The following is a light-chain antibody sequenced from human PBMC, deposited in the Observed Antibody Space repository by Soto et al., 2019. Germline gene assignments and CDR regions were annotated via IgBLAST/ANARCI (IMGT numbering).Light chain of an antibody. CDR3: QQRSNWPIT. V-gene: IGKV3D-20*02. CDR2: GTS. J-gene: IGKJ5*01. Sequence: EIVLTQSPGTLSLSAGERATLSCRASQSVSSKYLAWYQQKPGQAPRVLIYGTSIRASGVPERFSGGGSGTDFTLTISSLEPEDFAVYYCQQRSNWPITFGQGTRLEIK. CDR1: QSVSSKY.